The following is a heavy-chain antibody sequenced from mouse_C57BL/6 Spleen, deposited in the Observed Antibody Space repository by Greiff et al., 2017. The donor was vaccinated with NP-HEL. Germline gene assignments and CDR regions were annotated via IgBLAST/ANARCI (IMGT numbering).Heavy chain of an antibody. J-gene: IGHJ2*01. CDR2: INYDGSST. V-gene: IGHV5-16*01. Sequence: EVMLVESEGGLVQPGSSMKLSCTASGFTFSDYYMAWVRQVPEKGLEWVANINYDGSSTYYLDSLKSRFIISRDNAKNILYLQMSSLKSEDTATYYCARLLGYFDYWGQGTTLTVSS. CDR3: ARLLGYFDY. CDR1: GFTFSDYY.